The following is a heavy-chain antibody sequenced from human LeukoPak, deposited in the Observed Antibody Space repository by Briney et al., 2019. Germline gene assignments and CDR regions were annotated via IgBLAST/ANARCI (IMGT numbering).Heavy chain of an antibody. CDR2: ISGSGGST. Sequence: HAGGSLRLSCAASEFSVGSNYMTWVRQAPGKGLEWVSAISGSGGSTYYADSVKGRFTISRDNSKNTLYLQMNSLRAEDTAVYYCAKNGGYRSDTDYWGQGTLVTVSS. CDR3: AKNGGYRSDTDY. CDR1: EFSVGSNY. V-gene: IGHV3-23*01. J-gene: IGHJ4*02. D-gene: IGHD3-22*01.